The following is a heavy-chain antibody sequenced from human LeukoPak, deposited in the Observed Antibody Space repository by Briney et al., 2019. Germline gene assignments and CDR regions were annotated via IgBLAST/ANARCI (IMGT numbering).Heavy chain of an antibody. J-gene: IGHJ4*02. Sequence: GGSLRLSCAASGFTFSNYGMHWVRQAPGKGLEWVAVISYDESDKYYADSVKGRFTISRDNSKNTLYLQMNSLRPEDTAVYYCWMSNGYWGQGTLVTVSS. V-gene: IGHV3-30*03. CDR3: WMSNGY. CDR1: GFTFSNYG. CDR2: ISYDESDK. D-gene: IGHD2-8*01.